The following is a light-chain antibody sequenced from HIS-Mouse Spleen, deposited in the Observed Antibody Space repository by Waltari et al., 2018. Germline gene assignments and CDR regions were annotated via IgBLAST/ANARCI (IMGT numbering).Light chain of an antibody. V-gene: IGLV1-47*01. CDR1: SPNIGSNY. CDR3: AAWDDSLSGV. Sequence: QSVLTQPPSASGTPGQRVTISCSGSSPNIGSNYVYWYQQLPGTAPKLLIYRNKQRPSGVPDRFSGSKSGTSASLAISGLRSEDEADYYCAAWDDSLSGVFGGGTKLTVL. CDR2: RNK. J-gene: IGLJ2*01.